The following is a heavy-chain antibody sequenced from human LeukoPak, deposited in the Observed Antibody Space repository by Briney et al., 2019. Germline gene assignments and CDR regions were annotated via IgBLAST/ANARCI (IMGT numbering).Heavy chain of an antibody. CDR2: INTNTGSP. Sequence: ASVKVSCKASGYTFTSYDINWVRQAPGQGLEWMGWINTNTGSPTYARGFTGRFVYSLDTSVSTAYLQISSLKAEDTAVYYCARGTVGTFGAFDFWGQGTMVTVSS. CDR3: ARGTVGTFGAFDF. J-gene: IGHJ3*01. V-gene: IGHV7-4-1*02. CDR1: GYTFTSYD. D-gene: IGHD3-16*01.